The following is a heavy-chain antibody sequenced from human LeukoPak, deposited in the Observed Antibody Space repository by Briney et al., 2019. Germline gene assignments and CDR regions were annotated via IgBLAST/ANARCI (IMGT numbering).Heavy chain of an antibody. D-gene: IGHD5-12*01. CDR3: AKSSFVDIVATSDY. V-gene: IGHV3-23*01. CDR1: GFTFSSYA. Sequence: GGPLRLSCAASGFTFSSYAMSWVRQAPGKGLEWVSAISGSGGSTYYADSVKGRFTISRDNSKNTLYLQMNSLRAEDTAVYYCAKSSFVDIVATSDYWGQGTLVTVSS. J-gene: IGHJ4*02. CDR2: ISGSGGST.